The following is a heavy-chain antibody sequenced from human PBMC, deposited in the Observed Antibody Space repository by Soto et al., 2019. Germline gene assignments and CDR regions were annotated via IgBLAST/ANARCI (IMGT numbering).Heavy chain of an antibody. CDR2: ISDDSDST. V-gene: IGHV3-23*01. J-gene: IGHJ4*02. CDR1: GFNFGIYG. CDR3: AKRVLYSSSSPSLDY. Sequence: GGSLRLSCVASGFNFGIYGMTWVRQAAGKGLEWVSSISDDSDSTYYANSVKGRFTISRDNSKNTLYLQMNTLRVEDSAIYYCAKRVLYSSSSPSLDYWGLGTLLTVSS. D-gene: IGHD6-6*01.